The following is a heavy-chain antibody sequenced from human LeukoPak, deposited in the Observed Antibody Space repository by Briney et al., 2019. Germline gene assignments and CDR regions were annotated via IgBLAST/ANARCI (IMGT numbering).Heavy chain of an antibody. V-gene: IGHV3-21*01. J-gene: IGHJ5*02. CDR1: GFTFSSYS. Sequence: GGSLRLSCAASGFTFSSYSMNWVRQAPGKGLEWVLSISSSSSYIYYADSVKGRFTISRDNAKNSLYPQMNSLRAEDTAVYYCARHYYDSSGYSSWFDPWGQGTLVTVSS. CDR3: ARHYYDSSGYSSWFDP. CDR2: ISSSSSYI. D-gene: IGHD3-22*01.